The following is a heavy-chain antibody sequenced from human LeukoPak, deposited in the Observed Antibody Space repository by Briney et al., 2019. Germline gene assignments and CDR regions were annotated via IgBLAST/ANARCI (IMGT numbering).Heavy chain of an antibody. J-gene: IGHJ4*02. CDR3: ASLAVTFFDY. V-gene: IGHV3-30*03. CDR2: ISYDGSNK. Sequence: PGGSLRLSCAASGFTFSSYGMHWVRQAPGKGLEWVAVISYDGSNKYYADSVKGRFTISRDNSKNTLYLQMNSLRAEDTAVYYCASLAVTFFDYWGQGTLVTVSS. D-gene: IGHD2-21*02. CDR1: GFTFSSYG.